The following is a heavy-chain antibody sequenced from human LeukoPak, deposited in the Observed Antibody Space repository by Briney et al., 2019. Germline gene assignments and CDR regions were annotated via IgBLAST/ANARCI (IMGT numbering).Heavy chain of an antibody. Sequence: PSETLSLTCAVHGGSFSGYYWSWIRQPPGKGLEWIGEINHSGITNYNPSLKSRVTISGATSKTQFFLRLSSVTVADTAVYFCAQVGSSYVIHDWSRNGLGAYPTKYYYHMDVWGKGTTVTVSS. V-gene: IGHV4-34*01. CDR1: GGSFSGYY. D-gene: IGHD5-18*01. CDR2: INHSGIT. CDR3: AQVGSSYVIHDWSRNGLGAYPTKYYYHMDV. J-gene: IGHJ6*03.